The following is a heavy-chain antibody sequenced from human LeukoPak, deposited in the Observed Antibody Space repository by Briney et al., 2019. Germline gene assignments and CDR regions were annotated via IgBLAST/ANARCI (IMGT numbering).Heavy chain of an antibody. CDR3: ARGQGTVTTH. Sequence: PSETLSLTCAVPGGSFSGYYWTWIRQPPGKGLEWIGEINHSGSANYSPSLSSRVTISLDMSENQFSLKLTSVTAADTAVYYCARGQGTVTTHWGQGTLVTVSS. J-gene: IGHJ4*02. CDR1: GGSFSGYY. V-gene: IGHV4-34*01. CDR2: INHSGSA. D-gene: IGHD4-17*01.